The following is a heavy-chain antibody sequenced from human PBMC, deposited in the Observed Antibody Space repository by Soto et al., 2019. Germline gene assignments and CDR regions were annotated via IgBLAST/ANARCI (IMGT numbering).Heavy chain of an antibody. CDR1: GYSFTSYW. CDR3: ARSPKRSRAIATRPDAFDI. D-gene: IGHD1-26*01. CDR2: IYPGDSDT. Sequence: PGESLKISCKVSGYSFTSYWIGWVRQMPGKGLEWMGIIYPGDSDTRYSPSFQGQVTISADKSISTAYLQWSSLKASDTAMYYCARSPKRSRAIATRPDAFDIWGQGTMVTVSS. V-gene: IGHV5-51*01. J-gene: IGHJ3*02.